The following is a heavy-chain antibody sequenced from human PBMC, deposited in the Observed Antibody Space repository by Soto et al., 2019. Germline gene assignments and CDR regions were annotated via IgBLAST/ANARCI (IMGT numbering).Heavy chain of an antibody. Sequence: QVQLVQCGAEVKKPGSSVKVSCKASGGTFSSYTISWVRQAPGQGLEWMGRIIPILGIANYAQKFQGRVTITADKSTSTAYMELSSLRSEDTAVYYCASHSGSYFPASYWGQGTLVTVSS. J-gene: IGHJ4*02. CDR3: ASHSGSYFPASY. V-gene: IGHV1-69*02. CDR2: IIPILGIA. CDR1: GGTFSSYT. D-gene: IGHD1-26*01.